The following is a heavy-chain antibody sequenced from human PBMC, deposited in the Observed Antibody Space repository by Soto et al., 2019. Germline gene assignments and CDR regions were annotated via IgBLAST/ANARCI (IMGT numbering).Heavy chain of an antibody. V-gene: IGHV4-31*02. Sequence: TSETLSLTXTVSGGSISSGGYYWSWIRQHPGKGLEWIGYIYYSGSTYYNPSLKSRVTISVDTSKNQFSLKLSSVTAADTAVYYCARDAGRYCSGGSCYSDSFNWFDPWGQGTLVTVSS. CDR1: GGSISSGGYY. CDR3: ARDAGRYCSGGSCYSDSFNWFDP. D-gene: IGHD2-15*01. CDR2: IYYSGST. J-gene: IGHJ5*02.